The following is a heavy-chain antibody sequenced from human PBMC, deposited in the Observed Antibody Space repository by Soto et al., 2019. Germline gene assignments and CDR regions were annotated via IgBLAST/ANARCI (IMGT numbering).Heavy chain of an antibody. Sequence: PSETLSLTCAVYGGSFSGYYWSWIRQPPGKGLEWIGEINHSGSTNYNPSLKSRVTISVDTSKNQFSLKLSSVTAADTAVYYCARPSRMYYYDSSGYYGYWGQGTLVTV. CDR1: GGSFSGYY. CDR3: ARPSRMYYYDSSGYYGY. D-gene: IGHD3-22*01. V-gene: IGHV4-34*01. CDR2: INHSGST. J-gene: IGHJ4*02.